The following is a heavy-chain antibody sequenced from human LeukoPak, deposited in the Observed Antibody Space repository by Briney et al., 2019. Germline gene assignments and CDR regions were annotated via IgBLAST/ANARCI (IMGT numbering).Heavy chain of an antibody. CDR3: ARGLDASMETAYDY. CDR2: IIPIFGTS. CDR1: GGSFNAYA. J-gene: IGHJ4*02. Sequence: SVKVSCKASGGSFNAYAISWVRQAPGQGLEWMGGIIPIFGTSNYAQKLQGRVTISTDESTSTAYLEVSSLRSEDTAIYYCARGLDASMETAYDYWGQGTLVTVSS. D-gene: IGHD5-18*01. V-gene: IGHV1-69*05.